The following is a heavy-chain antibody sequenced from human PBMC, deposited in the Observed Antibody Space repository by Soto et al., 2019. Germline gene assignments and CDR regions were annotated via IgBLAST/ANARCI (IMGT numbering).Heavy chain of an antibody. V-gene: IGHV4-39*01. CDR2: VYYNENT. CDR1: GVSISSFTYY. J-gene: IGHJ5*02. Sequence: TLSLTCSVSGVSISSFTYYWGWIRQPPGKGLEWIGTVYYNENTYYNPSLKSRVTITVDTAKNQFSLNLRSVTAADTAMYFCARRERYYGSPGWFDPWGPGTLVTVSS. CDR3: ARRERYYGSPGWFDP. D-gene: IGHD3-10*01.